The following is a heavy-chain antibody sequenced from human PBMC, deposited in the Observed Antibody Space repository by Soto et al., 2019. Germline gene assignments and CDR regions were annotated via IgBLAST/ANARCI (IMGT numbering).Heavy chain of an antibody. CDR2: ISGSGGST. J-gene: IGHJ6*03. Sequence: GGSLRLSCAASGFTFSSYAMSWVRQAPGKGLEWVSAISGSGGSTYYADSVKGRFTISRDNSKNTLYLQMNSLRAEDTAVYYCAKDFLRLVPVLSGSYPYYYYYYMDVWGKGTTVTVSS. CDR3: AKDFLRLVPVLSGSYPYYYYYYMDV. V-gene: IGHV3-23*01. D-gene: IGHD3-10*01. CDR1: GFTFSSYA.